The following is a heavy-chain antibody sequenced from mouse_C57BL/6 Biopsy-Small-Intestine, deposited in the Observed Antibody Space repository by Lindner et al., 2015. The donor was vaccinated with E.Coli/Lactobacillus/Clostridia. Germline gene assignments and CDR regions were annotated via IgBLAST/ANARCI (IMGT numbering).Heavy chain of an antibody. V-gene: IGHV1-19*01. J-gene: IGHJ3*01. CDR2: VNPRNGGT. CDR1: GYTFTDYY. Sequence: VQLQESGPELVKPGASVKMSCKASGYTFTDYYMNWVIQSHGKNLEWIGRVNPRNGGTSYNQKFKGKATLTVDKSLSTAYMHLNSLTSEDSAVYYCARGEEFAYWGQGTLVTVSA. CDR3: ARGEEFAY.